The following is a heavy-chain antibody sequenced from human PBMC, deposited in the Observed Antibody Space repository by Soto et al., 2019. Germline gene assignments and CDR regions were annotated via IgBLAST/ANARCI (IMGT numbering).Heavy chain of an antibody. J-gene: IGHJ4*02. V-gene: IGHV1-18*01. CDR1: GYTFTSFG. D-gene: IGHD3-22*01. CDR3: ARDRPYSYDSSAYPIFDF. Sequence: ASVKVSCKASGYTFTSFGISWVRQAPGQGLEWMVWISAYNGKTDYAQNFQGRVTVTTDTSTSTASMELRSLTSDDTAVYYCARDRPYSYDSSAYPIFDFWGQGTLVTVTS. CDR2: ISAYNGKT.